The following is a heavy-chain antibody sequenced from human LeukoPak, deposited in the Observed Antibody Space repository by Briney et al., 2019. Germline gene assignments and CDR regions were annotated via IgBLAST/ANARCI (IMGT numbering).Heavy chain of an antibody. CDR1: GGSISSHY. V-gene: IGHV4-59*11. J-gene: IGHJ4*02. D-gene: IGHD2-15*01. CDR2: IYYTGST. Sequence: PSETLSLTCTVSGGSISSHYWSWIRQPPGKGLEWIGYIYYTGSTSYNPSLKSRVTISVDTSKNQFSLKLSSVTAADTAVYYCAREGSGGSGSFDYWGQGTLVTVSS. CDR3: AREGSGGSGSFDY.